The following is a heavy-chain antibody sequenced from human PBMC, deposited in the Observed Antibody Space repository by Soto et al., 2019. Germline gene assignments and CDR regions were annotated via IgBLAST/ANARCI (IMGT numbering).Heavy chain of an antibody. CDR3: ARHENGGTYPLDY. J-gene: IGHJ4*02. CDR1: GGSISSGDYY. Sequence: PSETLSLTCTVSGGSISSGDYYWSWIRQPPGKGLEWIGYIYYSGSTYYSPSLKSRVTMSVDTSKNQFSLKLNSVTAADTALYYCARHENGGTYPLDYWGQGTLVTVSS. V-gene: IGHV4-30-4*01. CDR2: IYYSGST. D-gene: IGHD1-26*01.